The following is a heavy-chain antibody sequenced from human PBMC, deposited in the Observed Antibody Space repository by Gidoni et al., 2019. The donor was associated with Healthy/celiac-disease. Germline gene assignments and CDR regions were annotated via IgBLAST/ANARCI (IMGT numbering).Heavy chain of an antibody. J-gene: IGHJ3*02. CDR2: INHSGGST. CDR1: GYTFTSYY. CDR3: ARAGAGGYYDILTGYSSRDAFDI. Sequence: VQLVQSGAEVKKPGASVKVSCKASGYTFTSYYLHWVRQAPGQGLEWMGIINHSGGSTSYAQKFQGRVTMTRDTSTSTVYRELSSLRSEDTAVYYCARAGAGGYYDILTGYSSRDAFDIWGQGTMVTVSS. V-gene: IGHV1-46*01. D-gene: IGHD3-9*01.